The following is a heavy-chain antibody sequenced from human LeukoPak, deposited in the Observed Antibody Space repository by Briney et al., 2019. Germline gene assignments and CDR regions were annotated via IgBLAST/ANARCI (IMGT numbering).Heavy chain of an antibody. CDR2: ISAYNGNT. V-gene: IGHV1-18*01. CDR1: GYTFTSYG. Sequence: ASVKVSCKASGYTFTSYGISWVRQAPGQGLEWMGWISAYNGNTNYAQKLQGRVTMATDTSTSTAYMELRSLRSDDTAVYYCARDSVVGQQLVSSGNWFDPWGQETLVTVSS. CDR3: ARDSVVGQQLVSSGNWFDP. D-gene: IGHD6-13*01. J-gene: IGHJ5*02.